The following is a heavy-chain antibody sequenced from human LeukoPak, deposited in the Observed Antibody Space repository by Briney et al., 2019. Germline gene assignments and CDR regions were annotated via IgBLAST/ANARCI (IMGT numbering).Heavy chain of an antibody. D-gene: IGHD3-22*01. Sequence: GRSLRLSCAASGFTFNDHAMYWVRQAPGKGLEWVSGINWNSDNIGYADSVKGRFTISRDDAKNSLFLQMNSLRAEDTALYYCARASYYYDTTGLGAVDIWGQGTLVTVSS. V-gene: IGHV3-9*01. CDR3: ARASYYYDTTGLGAVDI. CDR1: GFTFNDHA. CDR2: INWNSDNI. J-gene: IGHJ3*02.